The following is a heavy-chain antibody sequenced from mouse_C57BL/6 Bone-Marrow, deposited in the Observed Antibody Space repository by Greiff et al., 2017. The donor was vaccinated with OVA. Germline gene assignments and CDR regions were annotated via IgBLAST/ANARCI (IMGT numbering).Heavy chain of an antibody. J-gene: IGHJ1*03. Sequence: VQGVESGPGLVQPSQSLSITCTVSGFSLTSYGVHWVRQSPGKGLEWLGVIWRGGSTDYNAAFMSRLSITKDNSKSQVFFKMNSLQADDTAIYYCAKKKLGPRYWYFDVWGTGTTVTVSS. CDR2: IWRGGST. CDR1: GFSLTSYG. CDR3: AKKKLGPRYWYFDV. D-gene: IGHD4-1*01. V-gene: IGHV2-5*01.